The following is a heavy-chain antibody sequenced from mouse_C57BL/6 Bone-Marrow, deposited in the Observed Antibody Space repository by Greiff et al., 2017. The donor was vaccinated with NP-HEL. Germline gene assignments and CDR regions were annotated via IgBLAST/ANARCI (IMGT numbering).Heavy chain of an antibody. D-gene: IGHD2-5*01. CDR3: ARKTEYSNYYWYFDV. CDR2: IYPGGGYT. J-gene: IGHJ1*03. V-gene: IGHV1-63*01. Sequence: QVQLQQSGAELVRPGTSVKMSCKASGYTFTNYWIGWAKQRPGHGLEWIGDIYPGGGYTNYNEKFKGEATLTADKSSSTAYMQFSSLTFEDSAIYYCARKTEYSNYYWYFDVWGTGTTVTVSS. CDR1: GYTFTNYW.